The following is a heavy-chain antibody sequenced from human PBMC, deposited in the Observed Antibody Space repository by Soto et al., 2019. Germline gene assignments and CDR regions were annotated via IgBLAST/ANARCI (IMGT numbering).Heavy chain of an antibody. J-gene: IGHJ4*02. CDR2: IIPILGIA. CDR1: GGTFSSYT. CDR3: AREYSSSWFDY. D-gene: IGHD6-13*01. Sequence: SVKVSCKASGGTFSSYTISWVRQAPGQGLEWMGRIIPILGIANYAQKFQGRVTITADKSTSTAYMEMSSLRSEDTAVYYCAREYSSSWFDYWGQGTLVTVSS. V-gene: IGHV1-69*04.